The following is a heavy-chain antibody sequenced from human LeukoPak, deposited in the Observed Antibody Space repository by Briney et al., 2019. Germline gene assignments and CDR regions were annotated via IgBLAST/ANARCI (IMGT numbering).Heavy chain of an antibody. CDR1: GGSISSSSHY. CDR3: ARNGGYDYYFDY. V-gene: IGHV4-39*07. J-gene: IGHJ4*02. Sequence: SETLSLTCTVSGGSISSSSHYWGWIRQPPGKGLEWIGSMYYRGSTYHNPSLKSRVTISVDTSKNQFSLKLSSVTAADTAVYYCARNGGYDYYFDYWGQGTLVTVSS. CDR2: MYYRGST. D-gene: IGHD5-12*01.